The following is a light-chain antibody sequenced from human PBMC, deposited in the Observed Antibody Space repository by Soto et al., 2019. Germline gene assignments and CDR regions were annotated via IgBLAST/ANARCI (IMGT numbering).Light chain of an antibody. V-gene: IGKV1-5*01. J-gene: IGKJ1*01. CDR3: QQHNSYSQT. CDR2: DAS. CDR1: QSISSW. Sequence: DIQMTQSPSTQSASVGDRVTVTCRASQSISSWLAWYQQKPGKAPKLLIYDASSLESGVPSRFSGSGSGTEFTLTISSLQPDDFATYYCQQHNSYSQTFGQGTKVAIK.